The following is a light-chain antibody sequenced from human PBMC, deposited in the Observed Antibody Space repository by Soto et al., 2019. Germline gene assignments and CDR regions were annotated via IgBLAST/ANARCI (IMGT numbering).Light chain of an antibody. CDR2: QVS. CDR1: SSDVGAYNY. CDR3: NSHTTSSTWV. Sequence: QSALTQPASVSGSRGQSITISCTGTSSDVGAYNYVSWFQQHPGKAPKLMIFQVSNRPSGVSDRFSGSKSGNTASLTISGLQAEDEADYYCNSHTTSSTWVFGGGTKLTVL. J-gene: IGLJ3*02. V-gene: IGLV2-14*01.